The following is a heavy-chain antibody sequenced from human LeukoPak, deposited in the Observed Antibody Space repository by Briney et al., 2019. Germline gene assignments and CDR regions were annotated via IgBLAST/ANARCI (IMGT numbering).Heavy chain of an antibody. J-gene: IGHJ6*02. CDR1: GGTFSSYA. Sequence: SVTVSCTASGGTFSSYAISWVRQAPGQGLEWVGGIIPIFGTANYARKFQGRVTITADESTSTAYMELSSLRSEDTAVYYCARVQYQLLFSTKDYYYYGMDVWGQGTTVTVSS. V-gene: IGHV1-69*13. CDR3: ARVQYQLLFSTKDYYYYGMDV. CDR2: IIPIFGTA. D-gene: IGHD2-2*01.